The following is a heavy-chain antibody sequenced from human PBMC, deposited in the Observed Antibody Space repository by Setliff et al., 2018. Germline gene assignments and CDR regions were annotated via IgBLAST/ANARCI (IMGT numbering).Heavy chain of an antibody. J-gene: IGHJ3*02. CDR3: ARGAPGYAFGI. CDR2: IYYSGST. V-gene: IGHV4-30-4*08. D-gene: IGHD1-1*01. Sequence: SETLSLTCTVSGGSISSGDYYWSWIRQPPGKGLEWIGYIYYSGSTYYNPSLKSRVTISVDTSKNQFSLKLSSVTAADTAVYYCARGAPGYAFGIWGQGTMVTVSS. CDR1: GGSISSGDYY.